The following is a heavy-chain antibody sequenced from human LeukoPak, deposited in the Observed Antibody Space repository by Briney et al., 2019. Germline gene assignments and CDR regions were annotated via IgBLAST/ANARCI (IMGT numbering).Heavy chain of an antibody. CDR3: ARLKYYGSGSYYFAY. CDR1: GYSFTNYW. J-gene: IGHJ4*02. V-gene: IGHV5-10-1*01. CDR2: IDPSDSYT. Sequence: GESLKISCKGSGYSFTNYWITWVRQMPGKGLEWMGRIDPSDSYTKYSPSFQGHVTISADRSISAAYLQWSSLKASDTAMYYCARLKYYGSGSYYFAYWGQGTLVTVSS. D-gene: IGHD3-10*01.